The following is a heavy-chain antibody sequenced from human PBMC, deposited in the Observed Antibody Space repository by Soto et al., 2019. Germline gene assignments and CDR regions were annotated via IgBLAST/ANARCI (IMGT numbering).Heavy chain of an antibody. CDR2: IVVATGRT. J-gene: IGHJ6*02. Sequence: QMQLVQSGPEVKKPVTSMMVSCKASGFGFSNSGIQWGRQVPGQGLECLGWIVVATGRTNYAQKFQERVTITRDMSTETVYVDLSNLRSEDTAVYFCSADSPDIGVGLCVWGQGTTVTVSS. D-gene: IGHD2-15*01. CDR3: SADSPDIGVGLCV. V-gene: IGHV1-58*02. CDR1: GFGFSNSG.